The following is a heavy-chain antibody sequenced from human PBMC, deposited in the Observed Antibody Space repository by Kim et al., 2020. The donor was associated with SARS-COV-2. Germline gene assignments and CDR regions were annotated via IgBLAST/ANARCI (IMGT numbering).Heavy chain of an antibody. J-gene: IGHJ5*01. V-gene: IGHV1-46*01. CDR3: ATGGLRGWFDS. Sequence: ASVKVSCKASGSSFTSYYIHWLRQAPGQGPGWMGMINPSEGSTNYAQKFQDRVTMTRDTSTSTFYMELRSLSTEDTAVYYCATGGLRGWFDSWGQGTLLTVSS. CDR1: GSSFTSYY. CDR2: INPSEGST. D-gene: IGHD3-16*01.